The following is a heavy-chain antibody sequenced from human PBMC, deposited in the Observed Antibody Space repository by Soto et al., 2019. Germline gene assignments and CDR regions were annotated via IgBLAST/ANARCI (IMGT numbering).Heavy chain of an antibody. V-gene: IGHV3-13*04. Sequence: GGSLRLSCAASGFTFSNYDMHWVRQAPGKGLEWVAAIGTAGGTYYPGSVTGRFTISRENAKNSMYLQMNSLRAGDTAVYYCARVSYSSSWYDYWGQGT. J-gene: IGHJ4*02. CDR1: GFTFSNYD. CDR2: IGTAGGT. D-gene: IGHD6-13*01. CDR3: ARVSYSSSWYDY.